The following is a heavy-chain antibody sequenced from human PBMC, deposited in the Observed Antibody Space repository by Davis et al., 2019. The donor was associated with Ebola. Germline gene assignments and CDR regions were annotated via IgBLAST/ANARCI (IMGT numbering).Heavy chain of an antibody. D-gene: IGHD3-22*01. J-gene: IGHJ3*02. CDR2: IKQDGSAK. Sequence: PGGSLRLSCAASGFSFSDYYMDWVRQAPGKGLEWMANIKQDGSAKYYVDSVKGRFTISRDNAKNSLYLQMNSLRAEDTAVYYCASSGYQNDAFDIWGQGTMVTVSS. CDR1: GFSFSDYY. CDR3: ASSGYQNDAFDI. V-gene: IGHV3-7*01.